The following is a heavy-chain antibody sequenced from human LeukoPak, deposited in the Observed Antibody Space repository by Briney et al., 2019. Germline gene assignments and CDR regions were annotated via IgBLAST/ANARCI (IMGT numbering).Heavy chain of an antibody. J-gene: IGHJ6*03. D-gene: IGHD6-19*01. CDR1: GYTFTGYY. CDR2: MNPNSGNT. V-gene: IGHV1-8*03. CDR3: ARANRRYSSGWYLNYYMDV. Sequence: GASVKVSCKASGYTFTGYYMHWVRQAPGQGLEWMGWMNPNSGNTGYAQKFQGRVTITRNTSISTAYMKLSSLRSEDTAVYYCARANRRYSSGWYLNYYMDVWGKGTTVTVSS.